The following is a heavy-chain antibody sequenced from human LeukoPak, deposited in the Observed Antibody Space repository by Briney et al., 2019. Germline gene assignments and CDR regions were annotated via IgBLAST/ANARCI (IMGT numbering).Heavy chain of an antibody. J-gene: IGHJ4*02. D-gene: IGHD3-16*01. Sequence: HPGGSLRLSCTGSGLTFSDSGMHWVRQAPGKGLEWMAILSYDGSLKYYADSVKDRFTISRDNSKNTLYLQMNSLRVEDTAVYYCATSIERSTWGSHALDFWGQGTLVTVSS. V-gene: IGHV3-30*04. CDR1: GLTFSDSG. CDR3: ATSIERSTWGSHALDF. CDR2: LSYDGSLK.